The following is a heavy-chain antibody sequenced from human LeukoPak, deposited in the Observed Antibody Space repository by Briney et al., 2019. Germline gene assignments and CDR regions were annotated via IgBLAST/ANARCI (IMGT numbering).Heavy chain of an antibody. CDR2: INPNSGGT. V-gene: IGHV1-2*02. J-gene: IGHJ6*03. D-gene: IGHD6-13*01. CDR3: GREGVAAAAYYYYYYYMDV. Sequence: ASVKVSCKASGYTFTGYYMHWVRQAPGQGLEWMGWINPNSGGTNYAQKFQGRVTMTRDTSISTAYMELSRLRSDDTAVYYCGREGVAAAAYYYYYYYMDVWGKGTTVTVSS. CDR1: GYTFTGYY.